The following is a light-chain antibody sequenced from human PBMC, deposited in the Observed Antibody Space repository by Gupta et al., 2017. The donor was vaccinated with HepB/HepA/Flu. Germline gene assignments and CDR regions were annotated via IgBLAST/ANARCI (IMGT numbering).Light chain of an antibody. CDR3: QHLNSYPFLFT. Sequence: DIPLTQSPPFLSASVGDTVTFTSRANQGITNYVAWYQQKPGKAPKLLIYAASTLQSGVTSRFSGRSSGTEFTLTISGLQPEDFATYFWQHLNSYPFLFTFGHGTKLDI. J-gene: IGKJ3*01. CDR2: AAS. CDR1: QGITNY. V-gene: IGKV1-9*01.